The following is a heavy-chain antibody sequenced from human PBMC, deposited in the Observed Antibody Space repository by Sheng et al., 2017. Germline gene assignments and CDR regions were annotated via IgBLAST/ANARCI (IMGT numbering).Heavy chain of an antibody. CDR3: AKDTLGYCSGGSCARGVIAGDY. CDR1: GFTFSSYA. D-gene: IGHD2-15*01. CDR2: ISGSGGST. J-gene: IGHJ4*02. V-gene: IGHV3-23*04. Sequence: EVQLVESGGGLVQPGGSLRLSCAASGFTFSSYAMSWVRQAPGKGLEWVSAISGSGGSTYYADSVKGRFTISRDNSKNTLYLQMNSLRAEDTAVYYCAKDTLGYCSGGSCARGVIAGDYWGQGT.